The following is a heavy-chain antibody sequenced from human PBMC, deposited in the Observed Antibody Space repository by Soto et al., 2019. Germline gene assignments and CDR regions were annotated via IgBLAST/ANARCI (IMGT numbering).Heavy chain of an antibody. V-gene: IGHV4-59*02. CDR3: ARAPRQLRYYYYMDV. D-gene: IGHD2-2*01. J-gene: IGHJ6*03. CDR1: GDSVTSHY. CDR2: MHYTGFS. Sequence: SETLSLTCSFSGDSVTSHYLTWIRQSPEKGLEWIGYMHYTGFSHYNPSLKSRLTISVDRSENQFTLQLTSVTVADTAVYYCARAPRQLRYYYYMDVWGKGTTVTVSS.